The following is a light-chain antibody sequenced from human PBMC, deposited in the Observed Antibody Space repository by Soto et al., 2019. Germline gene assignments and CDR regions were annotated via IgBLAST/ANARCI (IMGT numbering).Light chain of an antibody. CDR3: QQYDDLPIT. V-gene: IGKV1-33*01. CDR1: QDIEKF. Sequence: IEMTQSPSSLSASLGDRVTITCQASQDIEKFLNWYQQKPGKAPKLLIDDASNLGTGVPSRFSGSGSGTDFTFTISSLQADDVETYYCQQYDDLPITFGQGTRLEIK. CDR2: DAS. J-gene: IGKJ5*01.